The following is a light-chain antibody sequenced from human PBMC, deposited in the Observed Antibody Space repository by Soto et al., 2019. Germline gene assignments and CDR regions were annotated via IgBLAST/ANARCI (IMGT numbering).Light chain of an antibody. CDR2: DAS. CDR1: QSISNR. V-gene: IGKV1-39*01. CDR3: PQSYSTPIT. J-gene: IGKJ5*01. Sequence: IRMSQSPSTLPASEGDRVTITYRASQSISNRLAWYHQKPGKTPNLLIYDASNLGSGVPSRFSGSGSGTDFTLTISSLQPEDFATYYCPQSYSTPITFGQGTRLEI.